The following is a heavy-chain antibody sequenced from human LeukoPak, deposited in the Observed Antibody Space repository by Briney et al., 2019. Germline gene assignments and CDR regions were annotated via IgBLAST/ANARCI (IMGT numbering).Heavy chain of an antibody. CDR2: ISGSGGST. J-gene: IGHJ4*02. CDR3: AKDASYYYDSSGYFNYFDY. V-gene: IGHV3-23*01. Sequence: PGGSLRLSCAASGFTFSSYWMSWVRQAPGKGLEWVSAISGSGGSTYYADSVKGRFTISRDNSKNTLYLQMNSLRAEDTAVYYCAKDASYYYDSSGYFNYFDYWGQGTLVTVSS. D-gene: IGHD3-22*01. CDR1: GFTFSSYW.